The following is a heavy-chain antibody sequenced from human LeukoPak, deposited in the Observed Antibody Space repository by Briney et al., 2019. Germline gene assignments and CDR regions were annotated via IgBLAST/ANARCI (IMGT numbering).Heavy chain of an antibody. D-gene: IGHD2-2*01. CDR2: ISSSCNYI. Sequence: GGSLRLSCTASGFTFSSYSMNCIRQAPGKGLEWVSSISSSCNYIYYADSVKGRFTISRDNSKNTLYLQMNSLRGEDTAVYYCAKDQADCSSTSCYERGFDYWGQGTLVTASS. J-gene: IGHJ4*02. CDR1: GFTFSSYS. CDR3: AKDQADCSSTSCYERGFDY. V-gene: IGHV3-21*04.